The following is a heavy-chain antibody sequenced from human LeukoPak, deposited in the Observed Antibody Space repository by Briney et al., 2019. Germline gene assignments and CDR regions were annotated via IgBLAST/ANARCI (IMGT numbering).Heavy chain of an antibody. V-gene: IGHV1-8*03. J-gene: IGHJ4*02. CDR1: GYTFTSYD. CDR2: MNPNSGNT. CDR3: ARDGYSSSTNLFDY. Sequence: GASVKVSCKASGYTFTSYDINWVRQATGQGLEWMGWMNPNSGNTGYAQKFQGRVTITRNTSISTAYMELSSLRSEDTAVYYCARDGYSSSTNLFDYWGQGTLVTVSS. D-gene: IGHD6-6*01.